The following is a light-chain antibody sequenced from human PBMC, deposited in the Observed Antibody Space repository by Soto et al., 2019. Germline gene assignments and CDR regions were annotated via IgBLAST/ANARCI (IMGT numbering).Light chain of an antibody. J-gene: IGLJ2*01. CDR1: SSDVGTYNR. Sequence: SALTQPPSVSGSPGQSVTISCTGTSSDVGTYNRVSWYQQPPGTAPKLIIYDVINRPSGVPGRFSGSKSGNTASLTISGLQAEDEADYFCSSYISSSTYVVFGGGTKLTVL. CDR3: SSYISSSTYVV. CDR2: DVI. V-gene: IGLV2-18*02.